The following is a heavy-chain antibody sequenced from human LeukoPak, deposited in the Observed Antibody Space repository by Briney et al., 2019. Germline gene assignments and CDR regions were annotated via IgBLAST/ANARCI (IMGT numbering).Heavy chain of an antibody. CDR1: GFTFSSYS. Sequence: PGGSLRLSCAASGFTFSSYSMNWVRQAPGKGREWVSSISSSRSYIDYADSVKGRFTISRDNAKNSLYLQMNSLRAEDTAVYYCARTIAAAGEVDYWGQGTLVTVSS. CDR3: ARTIAAAGEVDY. D-gene: IGHD6-13*01. J-gene: IGHJ4*02. V-gene: IGHV3-21*01. CDR2: ISSSRSYI.